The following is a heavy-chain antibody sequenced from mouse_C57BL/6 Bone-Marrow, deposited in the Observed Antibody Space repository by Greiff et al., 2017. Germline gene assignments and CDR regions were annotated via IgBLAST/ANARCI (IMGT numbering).Heavy chain of an antibody. Sequence: VQLQESGAELARPGASVKLSCKASGYTFTSYGISWVKQRTGQGLEWIGEIYPRSGNTYYNEKFKGKATLTADKSSSTAYMELRSLTSEDSAVYFCARGGAYYAMDYWGQGTSVTVSS. V-gene: IGHV1-81*01. J-gene: IGHJ4*01. CDR1: GYTFTSYG. CDR2: IYPRSGNT. CDR3: ARGGAYYAMDY.